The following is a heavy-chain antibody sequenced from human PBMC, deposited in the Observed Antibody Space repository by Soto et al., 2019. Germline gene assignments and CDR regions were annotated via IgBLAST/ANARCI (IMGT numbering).Heavy chain of an antibody. J-gene: IGHJ4*02. CDR2: SYYSGST. V-gene: IGHV4-31*03. CDR1: GGSISTGGYY. Sequence: QVQLQESGPALVKPSQTLSLTCTVSGGSISTGGYYWTWIRQHPGKGLEWIGYSYYSGSTYYNPSLKRRVTISVDTSKNQFSLKLSSVTAADTAVYYCARGLSVTLSDNWGQGTLVTVSS. CDR3: ARGLSVTLSDN. D-gene: IGHD4-17*01.